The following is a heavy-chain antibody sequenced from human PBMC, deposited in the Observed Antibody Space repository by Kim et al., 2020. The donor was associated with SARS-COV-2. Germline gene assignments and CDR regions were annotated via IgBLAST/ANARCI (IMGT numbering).Heavy chain of an antibody. CDR1: GFTFSSYE. Sequence: GGSLRLSCAASGFTFSSYEMNWVRQAPGKGLEWVSYISSSGSTIYYADSVKGRFTISRDNAKNSLYLQMNSLRAEDTAVYYCARVLLVGATSWFDPWGQGTLVTVSS. CDR3: ARVLLVGATSWFDP. CDR2: ISSSGSTI. D-gene: IGHD1-26*01. V-gene: IGHV3-48*03. J-gene: IGHJ5*02.